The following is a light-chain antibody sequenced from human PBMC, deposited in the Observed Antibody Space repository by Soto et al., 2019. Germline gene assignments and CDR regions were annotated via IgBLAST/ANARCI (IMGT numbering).Light chain of an antibody. Sequence: QSALTQPASGSGSPGQSITISCTGTSSDVGGYNYVSWYQQYPGKAPKLMIYDVSNRPSGVSNRFSGSKSGNTASLTISGLQAEDEADYYCNSYTSRSSSTYVFGTGTKVTVL. V-gene: IGLV2-14*01. CDR1: SSDVGGYNY. CDR2: DVS. CDR3: NSYTSRSSSTYV. J-gene: IGLJ1*01.